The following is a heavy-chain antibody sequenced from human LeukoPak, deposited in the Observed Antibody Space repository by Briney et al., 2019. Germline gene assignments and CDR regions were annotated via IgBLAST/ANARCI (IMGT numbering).Heavy chain of an antibody. V-gene: IGHV1-18*01. D-gene: IGHD1-1*01. CDR2: ISAYNGNT. CDR1: GYTFTSYG. Sequence: GASVKVSCKASGYTFTSYGISWVRQAPGQRLEWMGWISAYNGNTNYAQKLQGRVTMTTDTSTSTAYMELRSLRSDDTAVYYCALTRSPILPDAFDIWGQGTMVTVSS. CDR3: ALTRSPILPDAFDI. J-gene: IGHJ3*02.